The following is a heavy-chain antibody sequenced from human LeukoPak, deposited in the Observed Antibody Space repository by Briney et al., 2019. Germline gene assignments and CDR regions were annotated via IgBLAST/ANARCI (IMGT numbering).Heavy chain of an antibody. V-gene: IGHV1-18*01. J-gene: IGHJ5*02. CDR3: ANTYYDILTGYYENWFDP. CDR1: GYTFTSYG. Sequence: ASVKVSCKASGYTFTSYGISWVRQAPGQGLEWIGWISAYNGNTNYAQKLQGRVTMTTDTSTSTAYMELRSLRSDDTAVYYCANTYYDILTGYYENWFDPWGQGTLVTVSS. D-gene: IGHD3-9*01. CDR2: ISAYNGNT.